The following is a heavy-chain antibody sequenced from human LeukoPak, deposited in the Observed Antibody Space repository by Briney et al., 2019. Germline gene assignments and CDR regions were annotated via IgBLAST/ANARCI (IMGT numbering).Heavy chain of an antibody. D-gene: IGHD5-18*01. V-gene: IGHV4-39*01. Sequence: SETLSLTCTVSGGSISSSTYYWGWIRQPPGKGLEWIGSIYYSGSTYYNPSLKSRVTISVDTSKNQFSLKLSSVTAADTAVYFCATTVDTAMGRWGYYYGMDVWGQGTTVTVSS. J-gene: IGHJ6*02. CDR3: ATTVDTAMGRWGYYYGMDV. CDR1: GGSISSSTYY. CDR2: IYYSGST.